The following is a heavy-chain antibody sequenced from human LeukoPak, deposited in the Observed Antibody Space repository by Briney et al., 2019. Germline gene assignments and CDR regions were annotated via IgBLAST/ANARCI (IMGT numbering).Heavy chain of an antibody. CDR3: ARGVWGTTGTTSFWFDP. V-gene: IGHV4-34*01. CDR1: GGSFSGYY. CDR2: INHGGSP. Sequence: SETLSLTCAVYGGSFSGYYWSWIRQPPGKGLEWIGEINHGGSPNYNPSLKSRVTISVDTSKNQFSLKLSSVTAADTAVYYCARGVWGTTGTTSFWFDPWGQGTLVTVSS. J-gene: IGHJ5*02. D-gene: IGHD1-7*01.